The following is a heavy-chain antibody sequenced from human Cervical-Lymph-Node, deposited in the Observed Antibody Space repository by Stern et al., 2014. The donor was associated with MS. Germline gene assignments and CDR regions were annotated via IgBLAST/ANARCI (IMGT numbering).Heavy chain of an antibody. V-gene: IGHV5-51*01. CDR1: GNTFTTYW. J-gene: IGHJ4*02. D-gene: IGHD6-13*01. Sequence: VQLVQSGAEVKKPGEALKISCKASGNTFTTYWNGWVRQVFGKGLEWMGIIYPRDSDARLSPSFQGQVTLSVDKSITTAYLQWSSLKASDTAMYYCARRGPAAEIDFWGQGTLVTVSS. CDR2: IYPRDSDA. CDR3: ARRGPAAEIDF.